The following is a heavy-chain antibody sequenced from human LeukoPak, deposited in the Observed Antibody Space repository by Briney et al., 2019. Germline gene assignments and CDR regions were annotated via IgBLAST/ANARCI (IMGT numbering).Heavy chain of an antibody. D-gene: IGHD6-6*01. V-gene: IGHV3-7*01. CDR1: GFTFSRYW. J-gene: IGHJ4*02. CDR3: ARESFAARWD. CDR2: IKQDGSQK. Sequence: GGSLRLSCAASGFTFSRYWMSWVRQAPGKGLEWVANIKQDGSQKSYVDSVKGRFTISRDNANNLLYLQMNSLKAEDTAVYYCARESFAARWDWGQGTLVTVSS.